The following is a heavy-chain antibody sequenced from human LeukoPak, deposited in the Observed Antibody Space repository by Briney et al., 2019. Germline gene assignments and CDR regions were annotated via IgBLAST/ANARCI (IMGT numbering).Heavy chain of an antibody. V-gene: IGHV3-30*18. CDR2: ISYDGSNK. CDR3: VKDSKSDTVVVPAVDV. CDR1: GFTFSSYG. D-gene: IGHD2-2*01. Sequence: GGSLRLSCAASGFTFSSYGMHWVRQAPGKGLEWVAVISYDGSNKYYADSVKGRFTISRDNSKNTLYLQMNSLRPEDTALYYCVKDSKSDTVVVPAVDVWGKGTTVTVSS. J-gene: IGHJ6*04.